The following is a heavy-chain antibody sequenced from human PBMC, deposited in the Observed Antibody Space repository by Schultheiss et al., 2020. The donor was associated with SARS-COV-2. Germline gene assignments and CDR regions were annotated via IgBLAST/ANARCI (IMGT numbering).Heavy chain of an antibody. CDR2: ISGSGGST. Sequence: GGSLRLSCAASGFTFSSYDMHWVRQATGKGLEWVSAISGSGGSTYYADSVKGRFTISRDNSKNTLYLQMNSLRAEDTAVYYCTRGPDDIGYWGQGTLVTVSS. CDR3: TRGPDDIGY. V-gene: IGHV3-23*01. D-gene: IGHD1-1*01. CDR1: GFTFSSYD. J-gene: IGHJ4*02.